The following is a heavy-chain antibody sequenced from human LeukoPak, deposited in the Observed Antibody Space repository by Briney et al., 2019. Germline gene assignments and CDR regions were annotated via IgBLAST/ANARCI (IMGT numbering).Heavy chain of an antibody. J-gene: IGHJ6*02. CDR3: ARGITGFGYGMGV. CDR1: GYTFTSYG. CDR2: ISAHSGNT. V-gene: IGHV1-18*01. Sequence: GASVKVSCKASGYTFTSYGISWVRQAPGQGLEWMGWISAHSGNTNYAQKLQGRVTMTTDTSTSTAYMELRSLRSDDTAVYYCARGITGFGYGMGVWGQGTTVIVSS. D-gene: IGHD1-20*01.